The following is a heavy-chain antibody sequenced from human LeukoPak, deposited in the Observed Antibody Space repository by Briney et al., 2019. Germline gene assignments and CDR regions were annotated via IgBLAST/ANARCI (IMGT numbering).Heavy chain of an antibody. D-gene: IGHD2-2*01. J-gene: IGHJ4*02. V-gene: IGHV4-34*01. CDR2: INHSGST. CDR3: ARRGYCSSTSCPTGDY. Sequence: SETLSLTCAVYGGSFSGYYWSWIRQPPGKGLEWIGQINHSGSTNYNPSLKSRVTISVDTSKNQLSLKLSSVTAADTAVYYCARRGYCSSTSCPTGDYWGQGTLVTVSS. CDR1: GGSFSGYY.